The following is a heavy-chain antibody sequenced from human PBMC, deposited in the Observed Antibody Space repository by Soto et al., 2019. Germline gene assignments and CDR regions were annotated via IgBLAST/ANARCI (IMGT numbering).Heavy chain of an antibody. J-gene: IGHJ3*02. V-gene: IGHV3-23*01. Sequence: GSLRLSCAASEFTFSSYPMSWVRQAPGKGLEWVSAITGSGGFTNYADSVKGRFTISNSKNTLFLQMNSLRAEDTAVYYCAKARDTVTAYDAYDMWGQGTMVTVSS. CDR1: EFTFSSYP. CDR2: ITGSGGFT. D-gene: IGHD2-21*02. CDR3: AKARDTVTAYDAYDM.